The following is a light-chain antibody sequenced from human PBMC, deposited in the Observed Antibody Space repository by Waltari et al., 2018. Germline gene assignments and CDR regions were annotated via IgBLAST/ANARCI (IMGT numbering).Light chain of an antibody. CDR3: QSYYGTDWV. V-gene: IGLV6-57*04. CDR1: SGSIASNY. J-gene: IGLJ3*02. CDR2: ENN. Sequence: NFMLPQPHSVSASPGKTVTISCTRSSGSIASNYVQWYQQRPGRAPTTVIYENNQRPSGVSDRFSGSIDSSSNSAPLTISGLKAEDEADYYCQSYYGTDWVFGGGTKLTVL.